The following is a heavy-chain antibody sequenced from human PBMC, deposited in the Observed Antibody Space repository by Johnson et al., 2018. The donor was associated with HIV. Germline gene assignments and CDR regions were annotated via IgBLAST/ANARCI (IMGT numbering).Heavy chain of an antibody. CDR1: GLSVSINY. CDR2: IHSGGST. CDR3: AKDRPPRSWGSSTAFDI. J-gene: IGHJ3*02. D-gene: IGHD2-15*01. V-gene: IGHV3-66*03. Sequence: VHLVESGGGLIQPGGSLRLSCAVSGLSVSINYITWVRQAPGKGLEWVSVIHSGGSTYYADSVKGRFTISRDNSKNTLYLQMNSLRAEDTAVYYCAKDRPPRSWGSSTAFDIWGQGTMVTVSS.